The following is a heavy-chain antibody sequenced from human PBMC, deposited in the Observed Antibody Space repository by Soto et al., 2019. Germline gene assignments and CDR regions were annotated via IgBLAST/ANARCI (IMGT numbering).Heavy chain of an antibody. Sequence: GGSLRLSCEASGFTFSAFGMHWVRQAPGKGLEWVAIISYDGILKYYADPVKGRFTISRDTSKSALYLQMNSLRPEDTAVYYCAKDFKISGGHYGSLNYYYGMDVWGQGTTVTVSS. CDR1: GFTFSAFG. CDR2: ISYDGILK. J-gene: IGHJ6*02. CDR3: AKDFKISGGHYGSLNYYYGMDV. D-gene: IGHD3-10*01. V-gene: IGHV3-30*18.